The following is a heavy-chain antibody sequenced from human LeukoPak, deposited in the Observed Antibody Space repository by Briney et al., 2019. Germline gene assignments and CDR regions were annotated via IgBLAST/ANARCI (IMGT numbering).Heavy chain of an antibody. J-gene: IGHJ5*02. CDR2: IYWNDDK. CDR1: GFSLSTSGVG. D-gene: IGHD6-19*01. CDR3: ARSRKGSSGWYPNWFDP. V-gene: IGHV2-5*01. Sequence: SGPTLVNPTQTLTLTCTFSGFSLSTSGVGVGWIRQPPGKALEWLALIYWNDDKRYSPSLKSRLTITKDTSKNQVVLTMTNMDPVDTATYYCARSRKGSSGWYPNWFDPWGQGTLVTVSS.